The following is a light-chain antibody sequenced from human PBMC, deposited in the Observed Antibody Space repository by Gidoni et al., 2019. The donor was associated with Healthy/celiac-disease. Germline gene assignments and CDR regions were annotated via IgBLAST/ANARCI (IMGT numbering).Light chain of an antibody. Sequence: DIQMTQSPSTLSASVGDRVTITCRASQSISSWLAWYQQKPGKAPKLLIYKASSLESGVPSRFSGSGSGTEFTLTISSLQPDDFARYYCQQYNSYWTFGQGTKVKSN. CDR1: QSISSW. J-gene: IGKJ1*01. CDR3: QQYNSYWT. CDR2: KAS. V-gene: IGKV1-5*03.